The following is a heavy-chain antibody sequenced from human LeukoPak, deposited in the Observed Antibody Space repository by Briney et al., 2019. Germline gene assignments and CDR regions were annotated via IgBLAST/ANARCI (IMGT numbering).Heavy chain of an antibody. V-gene: IGHV3-21*04. CDR1: GFTVSSNY. D-gene: IGHD5-12*01. CDR3: ARDMRYAVDS. J-gene: IGHJ4*02. Sequence: PGGSLRLSCAASGFTVSSNYMSWVRQAPGKGLEWVSSISTSGSYIYYTDSVKGRFTISRDNAKNSLYLQMNSLRVEDTAIYYCARDMRYAVDSWGQGTLVTVSS. CDR2: ISTSGSYI.